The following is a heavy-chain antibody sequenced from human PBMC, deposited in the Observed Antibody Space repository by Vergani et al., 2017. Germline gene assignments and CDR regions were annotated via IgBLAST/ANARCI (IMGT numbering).Heavy chain of an antibody. CDR1: GYSFTNYW. J-gene: IGHJ4*02. D-gene: IGHD3-22*01. V-gene: IGHV5-51*01. CDR3: ARLYGRDSSGSKYFDY. Sequence: EVQLVQSGAEVKKPGESLKISCQISGYSFTNYWIGWVRQMPGKGLEWMGIIHPADSDTRYSPSFQGQVPISVERSISTAYLQRSSLRASDSAMYYFARLYGRDSSGSKYFDYWGQGTLVTVSS. CDR2: IHPADSDT.